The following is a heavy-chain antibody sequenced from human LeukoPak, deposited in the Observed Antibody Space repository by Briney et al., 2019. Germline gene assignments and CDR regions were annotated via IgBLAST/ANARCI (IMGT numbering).Heavy chain of an antibody. V-gene: IGHV3-74*01. CDR2: INSDGSST. CDR1: GFTFSGYT. D-gene: IGHD5-18*01. J-gene: IGHJ4*02. CDR3: AREGRGYSYAFEY. Sequence: PGGSLRLSCAASGFTFSGYTLNWVRQAPGKGLEWVSRINSDGSSTTYADSVKGRFTISRDNGQNTLYLQMNSLRAEDTAVYYCAREGRGYSYAFEYWGQGTLVTVSS.